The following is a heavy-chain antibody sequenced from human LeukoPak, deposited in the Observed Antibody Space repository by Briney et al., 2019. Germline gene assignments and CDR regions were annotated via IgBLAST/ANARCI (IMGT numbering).Heavy chain of an antibody. CDR3: ARHDGIAAPHDY. J-gene: IGHJ4*02. V-gene: IGHV4-39*01. CDR2: IYYSGST. D-gene: IGHD6-13*01. CDR1: GGSISGYY. Sequence: KTSETLSLTCTVSGGSISGYYWGWIRQPPGKGLEWIGSIYYSGSTYYNPSLESRVTISVDTSKNQFSLKLSSVTAADTAVYYCARHDGIAAPHDYWGQGTLVTVSS.